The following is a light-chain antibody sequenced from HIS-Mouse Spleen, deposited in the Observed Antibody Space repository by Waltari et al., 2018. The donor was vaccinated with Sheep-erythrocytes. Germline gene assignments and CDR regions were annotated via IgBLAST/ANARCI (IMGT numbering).Light chain of an antibody. CDR1: SRDVGGYNS. CDR2: DVS. V-gene: IGLV2-11*01. J-gene: IGLJ1*01. Sequence: QSALTQPRSVSGSPGQSVTIPCTGTSRDVGGYNSVPWYQQHPGKAPKLMIYDVSKRPSGVPDRFSGSKSGNTASLTISGLQAEDEADYYCCSYAGSYNHVFATGTKVTVL. CDR3: CSYAGSYNHV.